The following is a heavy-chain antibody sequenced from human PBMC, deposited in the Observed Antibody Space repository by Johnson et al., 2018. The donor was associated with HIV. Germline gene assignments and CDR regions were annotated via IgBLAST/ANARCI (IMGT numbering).Heavy chain of an antibody. D-gene: IGHD4-17*01. CDR1: GFTFSSYA. Sequence: QVQLVESGGGVVQPGKSLRLSCAASGFTFSSYAMHWVRQAPGKGLAWVAVISYDGSNKYYADSVKGRFTISRNHSQHTLYLQMNSLRAEETAVDYGARESTPWGADYVGYAFDIWGRGTMVTVSS. CDR3: ARESTPWGADYVGYAFDI. CDR2: ISYDGSNK. V-gene: IGHV3-30*14. J-gene: IGHJ3*02.